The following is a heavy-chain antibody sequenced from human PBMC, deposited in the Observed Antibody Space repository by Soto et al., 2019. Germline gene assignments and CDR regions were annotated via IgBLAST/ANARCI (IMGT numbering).Heavy chain of an antibody. D-gene: IGHD6-6*01. V-gene: IGHV4-4*02. J-gene: IGHJ5*02. CDR2: LFHSGAT. Sequence: PSETLCLTCAVSGGSISSDNRRSWVRQPPGKGLEWIGELFHSGATNYNPSLKSRVTISVDKSKNQFSLKLSSLTDADTAVYYCTRVSSSSRTWFDPWGQGTLVTVSS. CDR1: GGSISSDNR. CDR3: TRVSSSSRTWFDP.